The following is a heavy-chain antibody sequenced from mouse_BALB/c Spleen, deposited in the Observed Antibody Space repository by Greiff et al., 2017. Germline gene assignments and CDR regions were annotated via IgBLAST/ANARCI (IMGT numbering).Heavy chain of an antibody. CDR3: ARVYYYGRELDY. D-gene: IGHD1-1*01. Sequence: EVKLQESGPGLVKPSQSLSLTCSVTGYSITSGYYWNWIRQFPGNKLEWMGYISYDGSNNYNPSLKNRISITRDTSKNQFFLKLNSVTTEDTATYYCARVYYYGRELDYWGQGTTLTVSS. CDR1: GYSITSGYY. J-gene: IGHJ2*01. CDR2: ISYDGSN. V-gene: IGHV3-6*02.